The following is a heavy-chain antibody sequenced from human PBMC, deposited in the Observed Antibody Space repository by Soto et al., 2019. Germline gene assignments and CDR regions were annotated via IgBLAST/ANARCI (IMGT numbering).Heavy chain of an antibody. D-gene: IGHD3-3*01. CDR3: ARGRYRSRDYDLVY. Sequence: QVQLVESGGGVVQPGKSLRLSCIASGFIFNDYGMHWVRQAPGKGLEWVAGIWYDGRKQYYADSVEGRVTISRDNPRNTLSLAMAGLRVEDTDVYYCARGRYRSRDYDLVYWGQGTHVSVSS. V-gene: IGHV3-33*01. CDR2: IWYDGRKQ. CDR1: GFIFNDYG. J-gene: IGHJ4*02.